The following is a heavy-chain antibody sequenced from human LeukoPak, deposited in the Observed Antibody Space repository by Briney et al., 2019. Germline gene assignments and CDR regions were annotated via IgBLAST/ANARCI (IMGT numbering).Heavy chain of an antibody. Sequence: SQTLSLTCTVSGGSISSGDYYWSWIRQPPGKGLEWIGCIYYSGSTYYNPSLKSRVTISVDTSKNQFSLKLSSVTAADTAVYYCASTIFGVVANYFDYWGQGTLVTVSS. CDR2: IYYSGST. V-gene: IGHV4-30-4*08. CDR3: ASTIFGVVANYFDY. CDR1: GGSISSGDYY. J-gene: IGHJ4*02. D-gene: IGHD3-3*01.